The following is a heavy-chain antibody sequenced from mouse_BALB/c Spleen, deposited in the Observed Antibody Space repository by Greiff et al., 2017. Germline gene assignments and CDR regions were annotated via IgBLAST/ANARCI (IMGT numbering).Heavy chain of an antibody. D-gene: IGHD6-1*01. Sequence: EVQLVESGGGLVQPGGSLRLSCATSGFTFTDYYMSWVRQPPGKALEWLGFIRNKANGYTTEYSASVKGRFTISRDNSQSILYLQMNTLRAEDSATYYCAREGASAWFAYWGQGTLVTVSA. CDR2: IRNKANGYTT. J-gene: IGHJ3*01. CDR3: AREGASAWFAY. V-gene: IGHV7-3*02. CDR1: GFTFTDYY.